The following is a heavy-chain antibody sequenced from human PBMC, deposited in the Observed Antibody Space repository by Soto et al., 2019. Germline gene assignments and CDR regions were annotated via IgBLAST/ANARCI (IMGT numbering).Heavy chain of an antibody. CDR3: ARSYYYDSSGLPPHY. V-gene: IGHV1-69*13. J-gene: IGHJ4*02. Sequence: ASVKVSCKASGGTFSSYAISWVRQAPGQGLEWMGGIIPIFGTANYAQKFQDRVTITADESTSTAYMQLSSLRSEDTAVYYCARSYYYDSSGLPPHYWGQGTLVTVSS. CDR1: GGTFSSYA. CDR2: IIPIFGTA. D-gene: IGHD3-22*01.